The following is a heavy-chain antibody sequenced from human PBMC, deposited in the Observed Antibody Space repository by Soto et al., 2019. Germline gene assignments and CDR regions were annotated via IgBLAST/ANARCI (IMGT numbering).Heavy chain of an antibody. CDR2: IYHSGST. CDR1: GGSISSSNW. J-gene: IGHJ4*02. D-gene: IGHD3-22*01. V-gene: IGHV4-4*02. CDR3: ARDTGYYYDSKDY. Sequence: SETLSLTCAVSGGSISSSNWWSWVRQPPGKGLEWIGEIYHSGSTNYNPSLKSRVTISVDKSKNQFSLKLSSVTAADTAVYYCARDTGYYYDSKDYWGQGTLVTVSS.